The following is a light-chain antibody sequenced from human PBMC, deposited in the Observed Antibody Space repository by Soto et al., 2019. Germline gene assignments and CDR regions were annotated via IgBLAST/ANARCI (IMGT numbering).Light chain of an antibody. V-gene: IGKV3-20*01. CDR1: QSVSNIH. CDR2: RAS. CDR3: QHYYTSPWT. Sequence: EIVLTQSPVTLSLSPGERATVSCRASQSVSNIHLAWFQQKPGQTPRLLIYRASNRATGIPDRFSGSGSGTDFTLPISRLEPEDFAVYYCQHYYTSPWTFGQGTKVEI. J-gene: IGKJ1*01.